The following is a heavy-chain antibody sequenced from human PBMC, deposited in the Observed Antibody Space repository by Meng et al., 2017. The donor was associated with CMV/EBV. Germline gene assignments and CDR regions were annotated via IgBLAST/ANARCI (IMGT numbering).Heavy chain of an antibody. CDR3: ARGPVVVVPAATRYYYYGMDV. CDR1: GYTFTSYD. D-gene: IGHD2-2*01. CDR2: MNPNSGNT. Sequence: ASVKVSCKASGYTFTSYDINWVRQATGQGLEWMGWMNPNSGNTRYAQKFQGRVTMTRNTSISTAYMELSSLRSEDTAVYYCARGPVVVVPAATRYYYYGMDVWGQRTTVTVSS. V-gene: IGHV1-8*01. J-gene: IGHJ6*02.